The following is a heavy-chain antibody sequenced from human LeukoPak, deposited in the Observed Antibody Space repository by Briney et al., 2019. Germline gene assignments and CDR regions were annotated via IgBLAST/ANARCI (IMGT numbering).Heavy chain of an antibody. CDR1: GGSMNDYD. CDR3: ARSWAAKWELPGQFDS. Sequence: SETLSLTCTVSGGSMNDYDWNWIRQSPKKGLEWIGFVFSRGTTNFNPSFRSRLTMSIDTSRNQFSLRLTSMTAADTAVYFCARSWAAKWELPGQFDSWGQGRLVTVSS. V-gene: IGHV4-4*07. J-gene: IGHJ4*02. CDR2: VFSRGTT. D-gene: IGHD1-26*01.